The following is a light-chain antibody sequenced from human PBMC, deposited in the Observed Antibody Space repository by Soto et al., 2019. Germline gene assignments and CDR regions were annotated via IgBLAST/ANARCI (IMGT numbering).Light chain of an antibody. Sequence: QSALTQPASVSGSPGQSITISCTGTSSDIGAYNYVSWYQQHPGKAPKLMIYDVSNRPSGLSNRFSGSKSGNTASLTISGLQAEDEGDYYCSSYSTTGSYVFGAGTKVTVL. CDR3: SSYSTTGSYV. V-gene: IGLV2-14*01. CDR2: DVS. CDR1: SSDIGAYNY. J-gene: IGLJ1*01.